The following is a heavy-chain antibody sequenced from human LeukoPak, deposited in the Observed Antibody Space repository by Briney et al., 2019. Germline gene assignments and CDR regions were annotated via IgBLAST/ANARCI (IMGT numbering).Heavy chain of an antibody. CDR2: INHSGST. Sequence: SETLSLTCAVYGGSFSGYYWSWIRQPPGKGLEWIGEINHSGSTNYNPSLKSRVTVSVDTSKNQFSLKLSSVTAADTAVYYCARACSSTSCYRFDYWGQGTLVTVSS. J-gene: IGHJ4*02. D-gene: IGHD2-2*01. CDR1: GGSFSGYY. CDR3: ARACSSTSCYRFDY. V-gene: IGHV4-34*01.